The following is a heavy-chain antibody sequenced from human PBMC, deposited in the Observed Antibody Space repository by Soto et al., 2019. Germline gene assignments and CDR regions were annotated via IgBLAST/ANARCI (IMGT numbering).Heavy chain of an antibody. D-gene: IGHD1-1*01. CDR2: IYATGTT. Sequence: LSLTCTVSGASISGFYWSWIRKSAGKGLEWIGRIYATGTTDYNPSLKSRVMMSVDTSEKQFSLKLRSVTAADTAVYYCVRDGTKTLRDWFDPWGQGISVTVSS. J-gene: IGHJ5*02. CDR3: VRDGTKTLRDWFDP. V-gene: IGHV4-4*07. CDR1: GASISGFY.